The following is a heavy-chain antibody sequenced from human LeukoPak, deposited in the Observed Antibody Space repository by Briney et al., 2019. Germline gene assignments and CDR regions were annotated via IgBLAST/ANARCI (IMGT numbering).Heavy chain of an antibody. J-gene: IGHJ3*02. CDR3: VRGAKVRGDAFDI. CDR2: LRSKAESYTT. CDR1: GFTFSDHY. Sequence: GGSLRLSCAASGFTFSDHYFDWVRQAPGKGLEWVSRLRSKAESYTTNYAAPVKGRFTISRDDSKNSLYLQMNSLKIGDSAVYYCVRGAKVRGDAFDIWGRGTAVTVSS. D-gene: IGHD3-10*01. V-gene: IGHV3-72*01.